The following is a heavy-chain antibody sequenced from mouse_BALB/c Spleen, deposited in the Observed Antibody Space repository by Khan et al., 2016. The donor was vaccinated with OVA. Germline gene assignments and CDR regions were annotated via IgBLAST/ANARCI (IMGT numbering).Heavy chain of an antibody. Sequence: EVQLQQSGAELVKPGASVKLSCTASGFNIKDTYIHWVKQRPEQGLEWIGRIDPANGNTQYDQTFPGQATITADPSSNTAYLQLSSLTAEDTAVNYCGRDYWDVFAYWGQGTLVTVSA. CDR1: GFNIKDTY. CDR2: IDPANGNT. J-gene: IGHJ3*01. V-gene: IGHV14-3*02. CDR3: GRDYWDVFAY. D-gene: IGHD4-1*01.